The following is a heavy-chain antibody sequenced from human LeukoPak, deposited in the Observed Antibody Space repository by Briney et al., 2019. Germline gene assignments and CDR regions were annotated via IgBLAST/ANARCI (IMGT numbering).Heavy chain of an antibody. Sequence: GSLRLSCAASGFTFDDYTMHWIRQPPGKGLEWIGYIYYSGSTNYNPSLKSRVTISVDTSKNQFSLKLSSVTAADTAVYYCARGGYDILTGYSTPLGHWGQGTLVTVSS. CDR2: IYYSGST. CDR3: ARGGYDILTGYSTPLGH. J-gene: IGHJ4*02. CDR1: GFTFDDYT. V-gene: IGHV4-59*01. D-gene: IGHD3-9*01.